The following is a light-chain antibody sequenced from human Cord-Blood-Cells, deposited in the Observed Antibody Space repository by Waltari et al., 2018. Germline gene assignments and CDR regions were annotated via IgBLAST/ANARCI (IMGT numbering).Light chain of an antibody. V-gene: IGLV3-1*01. CDR3: QAWDSSLWV. J-gene: IGLJ3*02. Sequence: SYELTQPPSVSVSPGQTASITCSGDTLGDKYACWYQQKPGQSPVLVIYQDSKRPSGIPERFSGSNSGNTATLTISGTQAMDEADYYCQAWDSSLWVFGGGTKLTVL. CDR1: TLGDKY. CDR2: QDS.